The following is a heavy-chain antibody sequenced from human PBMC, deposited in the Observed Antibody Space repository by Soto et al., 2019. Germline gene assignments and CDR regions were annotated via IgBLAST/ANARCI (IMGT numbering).Heavy chain of an antibody. J-gene: IGHJ4*02. Sequence: QVQLVQSGAEVKKPGSSVTVSCKASGGTFSSYAISWVRQAPGQGIEWVAGIIPIFGTANNAQKFQGRVTITADESTSTAYMELSSLRSEDTAVYYCARSSALYSYGEQNYWGQGTLVTVSS. CDR2: IIPIFGTA. D-gene: IGHD5-18*01. CDR1: GGTFSSYA. V-gene: IGHV1-69*12. CDR3: ARSSALYSYGEQNY.